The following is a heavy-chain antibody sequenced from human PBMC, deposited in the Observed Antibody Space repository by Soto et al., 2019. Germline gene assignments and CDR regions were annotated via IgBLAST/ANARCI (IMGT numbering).Heavy chain of an antibody. CDR3: AGIGGVYYYGMDV. D-gene: IGHD3-16*01. CDR2: ISGSGGST. Sequence: EVQLLESGGGLVQPGGSLRLSCAASGFTFSSYAMSWVRQAPGKGLEWVSAISGSGGSTYYADSVKGRFTISRDNSKNTLYLQMNSLRAEDTAVYYCAGIGGVYYYGMDVWGQGTTVTVSS. CDR1: GFTFSSYA. J-gene: IGHJ6*02. V-gene: IGHV3-23*01.